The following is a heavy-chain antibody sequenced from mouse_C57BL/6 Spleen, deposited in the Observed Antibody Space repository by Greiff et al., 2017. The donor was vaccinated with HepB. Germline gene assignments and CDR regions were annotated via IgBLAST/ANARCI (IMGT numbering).Heavy chain of an antibody. V-gene: IGHV5-4*01. CDR2: ISDGGSYT. Sequence: EVQLVESGGGLVKPGGSLKLSCAASGFTFSSYAMSWVRQTPEKRLEWVATISDGGSYTYYPDNVKGRFTISSDNAKNNLYLQMSHLKSEDTAMYYCARVYYDPYYFDYWGQGTTLTVSS. CDR3: ARVYYDPYYFDY. D-gene: IGHD2-4*01. CDR1: GFTFSSYA. J-gene: IGHJ2*01.